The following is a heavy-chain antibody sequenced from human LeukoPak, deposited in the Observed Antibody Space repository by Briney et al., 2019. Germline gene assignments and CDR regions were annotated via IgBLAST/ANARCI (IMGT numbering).Heavy chain of an antibody. CDR3: ARQYSDILTGYHRGELYWYFDL. J-gene: IGHJ2*01. D-gene: IGHD3-9*01. CDR1: GYSISSGYY. Sequence: SETLSLTCSVSGYSISSGYYWVWIRQPPGKGLEWIGSIYHNGHTYNNPSLKSRVTISVDTSKNQFSLKLSSVTAADTAVYYCARQYSDILTGYHRGELYWYFDLWGRGTLVTVSS. V-gene: IGHV4-38-2*02. CDR2: IYHNGHT.